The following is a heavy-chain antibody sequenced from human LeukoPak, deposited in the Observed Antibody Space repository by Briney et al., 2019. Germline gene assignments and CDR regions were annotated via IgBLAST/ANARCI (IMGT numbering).Heavy chain of an antibody. CDR1: GFAFSSYA. CDR2: ITRTSSYI. J-gene: IGHJ5*02. D-gene: IGHD2-2*03. CDR3: ARDDGGYCSSTSCYLGWFDP. Sequence: GGSLRLSCAASGFAFSSYAMNWVRQAPGKGLEWVSSITRTSSYIYYADSVKGRFTISRDNAKNSLYLQMNSLRAEDTAVYYCARDDGGYCSSTSCYLGWFDPWGQGTLVTVSS. V-gene: IGHV3-21*01.